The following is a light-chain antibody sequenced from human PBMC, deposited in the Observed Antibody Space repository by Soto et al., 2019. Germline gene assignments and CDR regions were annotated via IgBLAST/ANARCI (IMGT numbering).Light chain of an antibody. CDR1: SSDVGYYNY. V-gene: IGLV2-14*01. CDR2: DVS. Sequence: QSALTQPASVSGSPGQSITISCTGTSSDVGYYNYVSWYQQHPGKAPKLMIYDVSNRPSGVSNRFSGSKSGNTASLTISGLQGEDEADYYCSSYTTSSTYVFGTGTKLTVL. J-gene: IGLJ1*01. CDR3: SSYTTSSTYV.